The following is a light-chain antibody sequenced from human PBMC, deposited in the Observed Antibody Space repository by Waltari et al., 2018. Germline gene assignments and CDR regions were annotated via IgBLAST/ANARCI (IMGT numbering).Light chain of an antibody. CDR3: SSYTTSGTLV. V-gene: IGLV2-14*01. J-gene: IGLJ1*01. CDR1: SSDVGGYDF. CDR2: GVN. Sequence: QSAPTQPASVSGSPGQSITISCTGTSSDVGGYDFVSWHQQYPGKAPKVMIYGVNNRPSGVSNRFSGSKSGNTASLIISGIQADDEADYYCSSYTTSGTLVFGTGTKVTVL.